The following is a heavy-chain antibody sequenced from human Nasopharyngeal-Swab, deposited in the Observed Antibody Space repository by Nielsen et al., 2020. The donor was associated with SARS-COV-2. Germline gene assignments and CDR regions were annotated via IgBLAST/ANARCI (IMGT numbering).Heavy chain of an antibody. V-gene: IGHV3-23*01. CDR2: ISGSGGST. Sequence: GESLKIPCAASGFTFSSYAMSWVRQAPGKGLEWVSAISGSGGSTYYADSVKGRFTISRDNSKNTLYLQMNSLRAEDTAVYYCAKSSHYGSEYYYYYYMDVWGKGTTVTVSS. CDR3: AKSSHYGSEYYYYYYMDV. J-gene: IGHJ6*03. CDR1: GFTFSSYA. D-gene: IGHD3-10*01.